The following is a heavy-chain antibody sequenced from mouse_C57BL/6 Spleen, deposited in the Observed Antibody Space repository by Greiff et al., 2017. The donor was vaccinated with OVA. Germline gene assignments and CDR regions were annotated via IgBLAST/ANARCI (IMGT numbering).Heavy chain of an antibody. CDR3: AREGVYYDYDAMDY. CDR2: IHPNSGST. Sequence: QVQLQQPGAELVKPGASVKLSCKASGYTFTSYWMHWVKQRPGQGLEWIGMIHPNSGSTNYNEKYKSKATLTVDKSSSTAYMQLSSLTSEDSAVYYCAREGVYYDYDAMDYWGQGTSVTVSS. V-gene: IGHV1-64*01. J-gene: IGHJ4*01. D-gene: IGHD2-1*01. CDR1: GYTFTSYW.